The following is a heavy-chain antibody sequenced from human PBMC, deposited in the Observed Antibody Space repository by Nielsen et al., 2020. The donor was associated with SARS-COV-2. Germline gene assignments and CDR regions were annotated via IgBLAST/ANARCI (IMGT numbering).Heavy chain of an antibody. CDR3: ARVGRRFGESP. V-gene: IGHV4-4*02. D-gene: IGHD3-10*01. J-gene: IGHJ5*02. Sequence: SQTLSLTCGVSGASISSNVWWSWVRQPPGKGLEWIGEISHTGDTNYKPSLKSRVTISVDTSKNQFSLKLSSVTAADTAVYYCARVGRRFGESPWGQGTLVTVSS. CDR1: GASISSNVW. CDR2: ISHTGDT.